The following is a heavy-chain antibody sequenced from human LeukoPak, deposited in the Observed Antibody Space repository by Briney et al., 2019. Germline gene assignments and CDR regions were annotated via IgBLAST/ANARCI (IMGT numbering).Heavy chain of an antibody. V-gene: IGHV3-74*01. Sequence: PGGSLRPSCAASGFTFSSYWMHWVRQAPGKGLVWVSRINTDGSSTRYADSVKGRFTISRDNAKNTLYLQMNSLRAEDTAVYYCASDRWELLFDYWGQGTLVTVSS. CDR1: GFTFSSYW. J-gene: IGHJ4*02. D-gene: IGHD1-26*01. CDR2: INTDGSST. CDR3: ASDRWELLFDY.